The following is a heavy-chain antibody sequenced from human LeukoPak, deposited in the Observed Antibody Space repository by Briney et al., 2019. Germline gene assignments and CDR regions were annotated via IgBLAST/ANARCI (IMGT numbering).Heavy chain of an antibody. V-gene: IGHV3-30*03. J-gene: IGHJ5*02. CDR3: ARRPTVTTPLTA. CDR1: GFTFNSYG. D-gene: IGHD4-17*01. Sequence: PGGSLRLSCAASGFTFNSYGMHWVRQAPGKGLEWVAVISYDGNNKYYADSVKGRFAISRDNSKNTLYLQMNSLRAEDTAVYYRARRPTVTTPLTAWGQGTLVTVSS. CDR2: ISYDGNNK.